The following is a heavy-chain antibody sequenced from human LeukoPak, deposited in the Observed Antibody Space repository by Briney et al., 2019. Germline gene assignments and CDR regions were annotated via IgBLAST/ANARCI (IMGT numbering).Heavy chain of an antibody. J-gene: IGHJ3*02. D-gene: IGHD1-1*01. CDR2: ISPISGVP. CDR1: GYTFTGYY. Sequence: GASVQVSCKASGYTFTGYYIHWVRQAPGQGLEWMGWISPISGVPKIAQNFQGRVSMTSDTSLSTAYMELSSLRSDDTALYYCARSERSGAGTDAFDIWGQGTVVTVSS. CDR3: ARSERSGAGTDAFDI. V-gene: IGHV1-2*02.